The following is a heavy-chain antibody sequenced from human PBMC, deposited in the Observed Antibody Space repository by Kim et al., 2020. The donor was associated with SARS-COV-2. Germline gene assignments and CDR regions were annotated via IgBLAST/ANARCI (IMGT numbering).Heavy chain of an antibody. V-gene: IGHV3-11*03. Sequence: SVKGRFTISRDNAKNSLYLQMNSLRAEDTAVYYCATYYDFWSGYYPFDYWGQGTLVTVSS. D-gene: IGHD3-3*01. CDR3: ATYYDFWSGYYPFDY. J-gene: IGHJ4*02.